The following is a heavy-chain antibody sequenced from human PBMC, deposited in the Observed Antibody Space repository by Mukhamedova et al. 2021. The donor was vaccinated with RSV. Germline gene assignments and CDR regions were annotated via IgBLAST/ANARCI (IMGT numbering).Heavy chain of an antibody. CDR3: RRLGGYNPPSYYYYGMDV. J-gene: IGHJ6*02. D-gene: IGHD5-24*01. Sequence: EWMGIIYPGDSDTRYSPSFQGHPTIPADKSISTAYLQWSSLKASDTAMYYCRRLGGYNPPSYYYYGMDVWGPGTTVTVSS. V-gene: IGHV5-51*01. CDR2: IYPGDSDT.